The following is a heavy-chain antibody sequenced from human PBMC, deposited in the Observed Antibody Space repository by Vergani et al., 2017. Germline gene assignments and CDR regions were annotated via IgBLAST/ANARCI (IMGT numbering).Heavy chain of an antibody. CDR3: ARVGAVAGPIDY. D-gene: IGHD6-19*01. Sequence: QVQLVESGGGVVQPGRSLRLSCAASGFTFSSYGMHWVRQAPGKGLEWVAVIWYDGSNKYYADSVKGRFTISRDNSKNTLYLQMNSLRAEHTAVYYCARVGAVAGPIDYWGQGTLVTVSS. CDR1: GFTFSSYG. V-gene: IGHV3-33*01. J-gene: IGHJ4*02. CDR2: IWYDGSNK.